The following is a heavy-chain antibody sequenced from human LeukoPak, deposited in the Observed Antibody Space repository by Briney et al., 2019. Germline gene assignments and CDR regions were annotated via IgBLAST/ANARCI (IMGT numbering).Heavy chain of an antibody. V-gene: IGHV3-53*01. CDR1: GFTFSNAW. J-gene: IGHJ4*02. CDR3: ARGAGDYGDYFLDY. D-gene: IGHD4-17*01. CDR2: IYSGGST. Sequence: GGSLRLSCATSGFTFSNAWMNWVRQAPGEGLEWVSVIYSGGSTYYADSVKGRFTISRDNSKNTLYLQMNSLRAEDTAVYYCARGAGDYGDYFLDYWGQGTLVTVSS.